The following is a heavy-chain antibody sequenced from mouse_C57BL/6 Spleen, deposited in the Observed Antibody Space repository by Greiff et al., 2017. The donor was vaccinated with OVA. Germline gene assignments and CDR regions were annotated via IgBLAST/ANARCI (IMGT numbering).Heavy chain of an antibody. Sequence: QVQLQQSGAELVKPGASVKLSCKASGYTFTKYTIHWVKQRSGQGLEWIGWFYPGSGSIKYNDQFKDKATLTADKSSSTVYMELSSLTSEDSAVYVCAREDYGSSYAYWGQGTTLTVSS. D-gene: IGHD1-1*01. V-gene: IGHV1-62-2*01. J-gene: IGHJ2*01. CDR2: FYPGSGSI. CDR1: GYTFTKYT. CDR3: AREDYGSSYAY.